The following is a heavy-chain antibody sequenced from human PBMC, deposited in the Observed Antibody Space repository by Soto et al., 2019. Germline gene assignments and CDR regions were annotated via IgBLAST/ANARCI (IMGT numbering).Heavy chain of an antibody. CDR2: INSDGSST. CDR1: GLTFSSYW. CDR3: AKAVTIFGVVYDY. D-gene: IGHD3-3*01. V-gene: IGHV3-74*01. Sequence: GGSLRLSCAASGLTFSSYWMHWVRQAPGKGLVWVSRINSDGSSTSYADSVKGRFTISRDNAKNTLYLQMNSLRAEDTAVYYCAKAVTIFGVVYDYWGQGALVTVSS. J-gene: IGHJ4*02.